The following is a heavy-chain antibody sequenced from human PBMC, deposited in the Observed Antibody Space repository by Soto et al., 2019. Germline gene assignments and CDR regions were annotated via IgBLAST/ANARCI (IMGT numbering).Heavy chain of an antibody. CDR1: GGSLRNYH. CDR2: IYYSGST. J-gene: IGHJ5*01. CDR3: ARVGFHNWFDS. V-gene: IGHV4-59*01. Sequence: QVQLQASGPGLVKPSETLSLPCTVSGGSLRNYHWSWIRQFPGKGLEWIGYIYYSGSTNFNPSLESRLTISVDTSKNQFSLRLKSVTAADTAVYYCARVGFHNWFDSWGPGTLVTVSS.